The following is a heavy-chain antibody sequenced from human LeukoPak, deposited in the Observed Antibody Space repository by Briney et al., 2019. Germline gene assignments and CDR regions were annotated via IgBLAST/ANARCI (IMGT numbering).Heavy chain of an antibody. CDR3: AKGRDIAGQLHFDY. Sequence: GGSLRLSCAASGFIFDNYAMSWVRQAPGKGLEWVSGISTSGASTNYADSVKGRFTISRDNSKNTLYLQMNSLRAEDTAVYYCAKGRDIAGQLHFDYWGQGTLVTVSS. D-gene: IGHD2-15*01. CDR2: ISTSGAST. V-gene: IGHV3-23*01. J-gene: IGHJ4*02. CDR1: GFIFDNYA.